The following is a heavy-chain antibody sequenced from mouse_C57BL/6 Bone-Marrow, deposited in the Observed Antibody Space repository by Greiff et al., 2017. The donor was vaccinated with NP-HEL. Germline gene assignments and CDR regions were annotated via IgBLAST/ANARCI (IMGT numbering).Heavy chain of an antibody. D-gene: IGHD1-1*01. V-gene: IGHV7-3*01. CDR2: IRNKANGYTT. CDR3: ARDRAEYYGSSYGMRAMDY. CDR1: GFTFTDYY. J-gene: IGHJ4*01. Sequence: EVKLMESGGGLVQPGGSLSLSCAASGFTFTDYYMSWVRQPPGKALEWLGFIRNKANGYTTEYSASVKGRFTISRDNSQSILYLQRKALRAEDSATEYCARDRAEYYGSSYGMRAMDYWGQGTSVTVSS.